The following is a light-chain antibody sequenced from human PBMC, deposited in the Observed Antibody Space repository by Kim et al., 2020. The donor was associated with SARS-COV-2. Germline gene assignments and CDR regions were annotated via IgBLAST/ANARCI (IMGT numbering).Light chain of an antibody. CDR2: EVS. CDR3: SSYAGSNNYV. CDR1: TSNGGGYNF. Sequence: TSSSTGTTSNGGGYNFCSWHQQQPAEAPNLMIYEVSQRPAGVPDRFSGSKSGNPASLTVSGLQAEDEDDYYRSSYAGSNNYVFGTGTKVTVL. V-gene: IGLV2-8*01. J-gene: IGLJ1*01.